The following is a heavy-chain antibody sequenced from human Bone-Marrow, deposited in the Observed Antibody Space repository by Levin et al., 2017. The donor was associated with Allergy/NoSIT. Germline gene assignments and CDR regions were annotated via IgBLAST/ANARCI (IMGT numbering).Heavy chain of an antibody. CDR1: GYSISSGYY. Sequence: SQTLSLTCTVSGYSISSGYYWGWIRQPPGKGLEWIGSIYHSGSTYYNPSLKSRVTISVDTSKNQFSLKLSSVTAADTAVYYCARVTFGGADNWFDPWGQGTLVTVSS. J-gene: IGHJ5*02. CDR2: IYHSGST. CDR3: ARVTFGGADNWFDP. D-gene: IGHD3-16*01. V-gene: IGHV4-38-2*02.